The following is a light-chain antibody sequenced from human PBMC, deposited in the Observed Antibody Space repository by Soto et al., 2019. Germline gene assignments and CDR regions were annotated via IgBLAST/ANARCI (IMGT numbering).Light chain of an antibody. Sequence: DIVMTQSPLSLPVNPGEPASISCRSSQSLLHSNGYNYLDWYLQKPGQSPQLLIYLGSNRASGVPDRFSGSGSGTDFTLKISRVEAEDVGVYYCMQALQTPPFTFGPGNKVDIQ. CDR2: LGS. J-gene: IGKJ3*01. CDR1: QSLLHSNGYNY. V-gene: IGKV2-28*01. CDR3: MQALQTPPFT.